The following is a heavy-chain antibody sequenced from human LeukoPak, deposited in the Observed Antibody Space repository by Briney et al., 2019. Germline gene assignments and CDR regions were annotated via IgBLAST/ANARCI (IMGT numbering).Heavy chain of an antibody. D-gene: IGHD3-10*01. CDR2: IYYTGNT. V-gene: IGHV4-30-4*07. Sequence: SETLSLTCAVSGGSISSGGYSWSWIRQPPGKGMEFIAYIYYTGNTYFNPSLKSRVTISVDTSKNQFSLKLSSVTAADTAVYYCARVLLWFGEAWFDPWGQGTLVTVSS. J-gene: IGHJ5*02. CDR1: GGSISSGGYS. CDR3: ARVLLWFGEAWFDP.